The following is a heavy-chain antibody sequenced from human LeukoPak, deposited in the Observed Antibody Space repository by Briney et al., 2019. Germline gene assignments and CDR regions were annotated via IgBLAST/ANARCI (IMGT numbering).Heavy chain of an antibody. CDR2: IYYSGST. V-gene: IGHV4-59*08. J-gene: IGHJ4*02. Sequence: KPSETLSLTCTVSGGSISTYYWSWIRQPPGKGLEWIGYIYYSGSTTYNPSLKSRVTISVDTSKNQLSLKLSSVTAADTAVYYCARHWETSSWYVDYWGQGTLVTVSS. CDR3: ARHWETSSWYVDY. D-gene: IGHD6-13*01. CDR1: GGSISTYY.